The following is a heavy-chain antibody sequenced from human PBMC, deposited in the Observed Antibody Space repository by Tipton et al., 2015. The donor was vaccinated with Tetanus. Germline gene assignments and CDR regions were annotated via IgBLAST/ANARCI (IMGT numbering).Heavy chain of an antibody. CDR3: ARHVYGIGAVLTPISQHYYCGLDV. CDR2: VYFGGKT. V-gene: IGHV4-39*01. Sequence: LRLSCTVSGGSISSDNFHWGWVRQPPGKGLEWIGIVYFGGKTYYNPSLKSRVTLSIDTPKNQFSLKLSSISAADAAIYYCARHVYGIGAVLTPISQHYYCGLDVWGQGTTVTVS. CDR1: GGSISSDNFH. D-gene: IGHD2-8*01. J-gene: IGHJ6*02.